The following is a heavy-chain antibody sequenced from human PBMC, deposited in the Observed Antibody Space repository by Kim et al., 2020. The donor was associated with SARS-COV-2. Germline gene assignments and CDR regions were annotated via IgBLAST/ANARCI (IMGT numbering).Heavy chain of an antibody. Sequence: SETLSLTCTVSGGSNSSYYWSWIRQPPGKALDWIGYINYRGNTNDNPSLRGRVTLSIVASRRQLSLKLRSVTAADTAVYYCARHRVTGTTLLEYWGQGTLVTVSS. V-gene: IGHV4-59*08. CDR2: INYRGNT. CDR1: GGSNSSYY. D-gene: IGHD1-1*01. CDR3: ARHRVTGTTLLEY. J-gene: IGHJ4*02.